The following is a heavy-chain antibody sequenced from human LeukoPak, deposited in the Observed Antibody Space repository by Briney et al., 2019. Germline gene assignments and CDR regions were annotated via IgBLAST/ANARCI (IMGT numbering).Heavy chain of an antibody. CDR1: GGTFSSYA. V-gene: IGHV1-69*04. Sequence: ASVKVSCKASGGTFSSYAISWVRQAPGQGFEWMGRIIPILGIANYAQKFQGRVTITADKSTSTAYMELSGLRSEDTAVYYCARPGTDAFDIWGQGTMVTVSS. CDR3: ARPGTDAFDI. CDR2: IIPILGIA. J-gene: IGHJ3*02.